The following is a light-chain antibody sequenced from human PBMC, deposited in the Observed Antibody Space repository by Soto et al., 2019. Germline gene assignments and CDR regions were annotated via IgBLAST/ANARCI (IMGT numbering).Light chain of an antibody. Sequence: EVVLTQSPATLSLSPGERATLSCRASESIGNYLAWYQQKLGQAPKLLIYDASHRAIGIPGRFSGDGSGTDFTLTISSLQAEDFAVYYCQWRSDWPPRLTFRGGIKVEI. CDR2: DAS. V-gene: IGKV3-11*01. CDR1: ESIGNY. J-gene: IGKJ4*01. CDR3: QWRSDWPPRLT.